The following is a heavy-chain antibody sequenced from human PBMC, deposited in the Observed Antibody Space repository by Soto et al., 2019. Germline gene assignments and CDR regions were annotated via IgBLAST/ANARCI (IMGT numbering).Heavy chain of an antibody. CDR3: ARDGYVSSGDDYYGMDV. Sequence: EVQLVESGGGLVQPGGSLRLSCAASGFTFSDHYMDWVRQAPGKGLEWVGRTRNKANSYTTEYAASVKGRFTISRDDSKNSLYLQMNSLKTEDTAVYYCARDGYVSSGDDYYGMDVWGQGTTVTVSS. J-gene: IGHJ6*02. CDR1: GFTFSDHY. D-gene: IGHD3-22*01. V-gene: IGHV3-72*01. CDR2: TRNKANSYTT.